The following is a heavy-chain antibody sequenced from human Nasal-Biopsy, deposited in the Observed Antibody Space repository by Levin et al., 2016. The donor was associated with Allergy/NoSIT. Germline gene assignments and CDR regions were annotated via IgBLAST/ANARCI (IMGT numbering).Heavy chain of an antibody. CDR3: VRTSSWYFTH. Sequence: GESLKISCAASGFTFNDYGMTWVRQRPGGGLEWVSSIYWNGGSTTYAESVKGRFTISRDNAKSVLYLEMNSLRDEDTAVYFCVRTSSWYFTHWGPGSLVTVSS. J-gene: IGHJ4*02. D-gene: IGHD6-13*01. CDR1: GFTFNDYG. V-gene: IGHV3-20*04. CDR2: IYWNGGST.